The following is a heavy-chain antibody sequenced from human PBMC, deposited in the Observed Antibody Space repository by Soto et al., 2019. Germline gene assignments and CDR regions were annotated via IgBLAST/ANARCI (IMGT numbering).Heavy chain of an antibody. V-gene: IGHV3-23*01. CDR1: GFTFSSYA. CDR2: ISGSGGST. D-gene: IGHD3-10*01. Sequence: EVQLLESGGGLVQPGGSLRLSCAASGFTFSSYAMSWVRQAPGKGLEWVSAISGSGGSTYYADSVKGRFTISRDNSKNPLYLQMNSLRAEDTAVSYCAKDMTLGVRGVIGGGYFDYWGQGPLVTVSS. J-gene: IGHJ4*02. CDR3: AKDMTLGVRGVIGGGYFDY.